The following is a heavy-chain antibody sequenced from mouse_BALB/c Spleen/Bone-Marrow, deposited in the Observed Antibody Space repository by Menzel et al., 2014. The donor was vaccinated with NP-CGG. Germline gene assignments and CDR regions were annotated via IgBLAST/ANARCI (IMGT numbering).Heavy chain of an antibody. CDR2: ISRGGSYI. CDR1: GFTFSTYA. Sequence: EVKLVESGGGLVKPGGSLELSCAASGFTFSTYAMSWVRQTPEKRLEWVATISRGGSYIYYPDSVKGRFTISRDNAKNTLYLQMSSLGSEDTAIYYCARRYGNYGNFDVWGAGTTVTVSS. D-gene: IGHD2-1*01. V-gene: IGHV5-9-1*01. J-gene: IGHJ1*01. CDR3: ARRYGNYGNFDV.